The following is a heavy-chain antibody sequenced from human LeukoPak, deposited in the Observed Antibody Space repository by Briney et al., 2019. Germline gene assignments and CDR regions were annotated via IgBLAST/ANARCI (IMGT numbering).Heavy chain of an antibody. D-gene: IGHD2-15*01. CDR2: IYPGDSET. CDR1: GCSFINHW. J-gene: IGHJ6*02. CDR3: ARYCSGSSCFHYGMDG. V-gene: IGHV5-51*01. Sequence: GEPLRISCKGSGCSFINHWIGWVRRLPGKGLEWMGSIYPGDSETRYSPSFQGQVTISDDKSISTAYLQWSSLKASDTAMYYCARYCSGSSCFHYGMDGGGQGTTGTVSS.